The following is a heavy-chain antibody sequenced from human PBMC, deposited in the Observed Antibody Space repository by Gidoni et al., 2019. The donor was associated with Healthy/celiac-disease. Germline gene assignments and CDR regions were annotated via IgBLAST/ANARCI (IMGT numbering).Heavy chain of an antibody. V-gene: IGHV3-33*01. D-gene: IGHD5-12*01. Sequence: QVQLVESGGGVVQPGRSLRLSCAASGFTFSSYGMHWVRQAPGKGLEWVAVIWYDGSNKYYADSVKGRFTISRDNSKNTLYLQMNSLRAEDTAVYYCARVGSGYDLSPDYWGQGTLVTVSS. CDR3: ARVGSGYDLSPDY. CDR2: IWYDGSNK. CDR1: GFTFSSYG. J-gene: IGHJ4*02.